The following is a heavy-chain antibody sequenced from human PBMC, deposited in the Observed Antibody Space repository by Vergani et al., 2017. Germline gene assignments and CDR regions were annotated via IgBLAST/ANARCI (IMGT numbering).Heavy chain of an antibody. Sequence: EVQLVESGGGLIHPGGSLRLSCEGSGFSFSGYWMHWVRQSPEKGLVWVSRIKSDGSITNYADSVKGRFTISRDNAKNTWYLEMNSLRGDDTAIYYCVRARCSGPCFMSNWFDSWGQGTLVTVSS. CDR3: VRARCSGPCFMSNWFDS. J-gene: IGHJ5*01. D-gene: IGHD5-12*01. CDR1: GFSFSGYW. V-gene: IGHV3-74*01. CDR2: IKSDGSIT.